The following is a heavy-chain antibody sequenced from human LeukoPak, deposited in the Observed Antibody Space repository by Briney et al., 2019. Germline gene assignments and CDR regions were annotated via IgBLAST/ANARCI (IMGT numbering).Heavy chain of an antibody. CDR3: ARGPHCSSTSCYSEYFHH. CDR2: ISYSGSP. V-gene: IGHV4-31*03. D-gene: IGHD2-2*01. CDR1: GASISSGGYY. J-gene: IGHJ1*01. Sequence: NPSETLSLTCTVSGASISSGGYYWSWIRQHPGKGLEWIGYISYSGSPYYNPSLKSRVTISVDTSRNQLSLKLSSVTAADTAVYYCARGPHCSSTSCYSEYFHHWGQGTLVTVSS.